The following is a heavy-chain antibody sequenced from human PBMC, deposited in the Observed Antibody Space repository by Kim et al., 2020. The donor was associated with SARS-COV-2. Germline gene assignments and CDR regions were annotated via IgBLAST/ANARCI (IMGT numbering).Heavy chain of an antibody. CDR1: GGSISSGGYS. D-gene: IGHD5-12*01. J-gene: IGHJ4*02. CDR3: ASHSGYDSIYFDY. Sequence: SETLSLTCAVSGGSISSGGYSWSWIRQPPGKGLEWIGYIYYSGSTYYNPSLKSRVTISVDRSKNQFSLKLSSVTAADTAVYYCASHSGYDSIYFDYWGQG. V-gene: IGHV4-30-2*01. CDR2: IYYSGST.